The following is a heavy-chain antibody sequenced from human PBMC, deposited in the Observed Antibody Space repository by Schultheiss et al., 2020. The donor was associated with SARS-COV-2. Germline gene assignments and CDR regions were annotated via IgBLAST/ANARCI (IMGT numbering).Heavy chain of an antibody. V-gene: IGHV3-23*01. CDR1: GFTFSSYA. CDR2: ISGSGGST. D-gene: IGHD3-22*01. Sequence: GGSLRLSCAASGFTFSSYAMHWVRQAPGKGLEWVSAISGSGGSTYYADSVKGRFTISRDNSKNTLYLQMNSLRAEDTAVYYCARAPTMIAYYYGMDVWGQGTTVTVSS. J-gene: IGHJ6*02. CDR3: ARAPTMIAYYYGMDV.